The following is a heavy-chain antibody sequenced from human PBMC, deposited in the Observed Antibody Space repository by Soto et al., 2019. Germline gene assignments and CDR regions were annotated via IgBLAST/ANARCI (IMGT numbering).Heavy chain of an antibody. J-gene: IGHJ4*02. CDR2: ISSSSDDI. Sequence: VQLVESGGGLVYPGGSLRLSCVGSGFSFSDYSMNWVRQAPGKGLQWISYISSSSDDIHYADSVKGRFTVSRDNAKNDLFRQMNSLRDDDTAIYDCARLPKGSLVTAWGQGTQVTVSS. CDR3: ARLPKGSLVTA. D-gene: IGHD2-21*02. V-gene: IGHV3-48*02. CDR1: GFSFSDYS.